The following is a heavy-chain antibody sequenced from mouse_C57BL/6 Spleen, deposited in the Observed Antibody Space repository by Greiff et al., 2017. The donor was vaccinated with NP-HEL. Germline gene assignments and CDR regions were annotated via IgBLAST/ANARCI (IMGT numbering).Heavy chain of an antibody. J-gene: IGHJ4*01. V-gene: IGHV1-54*01. CDR3: ARERKMDY. Sequence: QVQLKASGAELVRPGTSVPVSCKASGYAFTNYLIEWVKQRPGQGLEWIGVINPGSGGTNYNEKFKGKATLTADKSSSTAYMQLSSLTSEDSAVYFCARERKMDYWGQGTSVTVSS. CDR2: INPGSGGT. CDR1: GYAFTNYL.